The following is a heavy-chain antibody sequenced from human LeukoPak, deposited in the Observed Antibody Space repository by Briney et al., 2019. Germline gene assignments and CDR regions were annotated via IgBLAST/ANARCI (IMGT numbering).Heavy chain of an antibody. CDR1: GFTFDDYA. CDR3: AKDGDYYDSSGYYFSSGYFDY. J-gene: IGHJ4*02. Sequence: GGSLRLSCAASGFTFDDYAMHWVRQAPGKGLEWVSGISWNSGSIGYADSVKGRFTISRDNAKNSLYLQMNSLRAEDTALYYCAKDGDYYDSSGYYFSSGYFDYWGQGTLVTVSS. D-gene: IGHD3-22*01. CDR2: ISWNSGSI. V-gene: IGHV3-9*01.